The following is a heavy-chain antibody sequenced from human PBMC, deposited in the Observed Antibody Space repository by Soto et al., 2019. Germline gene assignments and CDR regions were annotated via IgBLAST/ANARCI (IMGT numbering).Heavy chain of an antibody. V-gene: IGHV4-31*03. J-gene: IGHJ4*02. CDR3: ARDYCSGGSCYDY. CDR2: IYYSGST. Sequence: SETLSLTCTVSGVSISSGGYYWSWIRQHPGKGLEWIGYIYYSGSTYYNPSLKSRVTISVDTSKNQFSLKLSSVTAADTAVYYCARDYCSGGSCYDYWGQGTLVTVSS. D-gene: IGHD2-15*01. CDR1: GVSISSGGYY.